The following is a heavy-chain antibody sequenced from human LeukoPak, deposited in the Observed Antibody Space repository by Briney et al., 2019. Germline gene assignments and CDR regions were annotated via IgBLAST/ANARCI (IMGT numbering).Heavy chain of an antibody. CDR3: AKGEGI. CDR1: GFTFSSYA. V-gene: IGHV3-30*04. J-gene: IGHJ4*02. Sequence: GGSLRLSCAASGFTFSSYAMHWVRQAPGKGLEWVAVISYDGSNKYYADSVKGRFTISRDNSKNTLYLQMNSLRAEDTAVYYCAKGEGIWGQGTLVTVSS. CDR2: ISYDGSNK.